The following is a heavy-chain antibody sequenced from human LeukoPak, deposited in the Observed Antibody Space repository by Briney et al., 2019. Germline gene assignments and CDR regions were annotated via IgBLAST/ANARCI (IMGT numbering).Heavy chain of an antibody. CDR1: GGSITSYY. D-gene: IGHD5-24*01. J-gene: IGHJ4*02. CDR3: ARVRDAHFDY. V-gene: IGHV4-59*01. Sequence: SETLSLTCAVSGGSITSYYWSWVRQPPRRGLEWIASIHYSGSTSYNSSLKSRVTISVDTSKNQFSLKLSSVTPADTAVYYCARVRDAHFDYWGQGTLVTVSS. CDR2: IHYSGST.